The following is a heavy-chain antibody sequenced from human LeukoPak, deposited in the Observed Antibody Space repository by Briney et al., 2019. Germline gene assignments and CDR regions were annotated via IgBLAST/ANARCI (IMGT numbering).Heavy chain of an antibody. Sequence: ASVKVSCKASGGTFSSYAISWVRQAPGQGLEWMGRIIPIFGIANYAQKFQGRVTITADKSTSTAYMELSSLRSEDTAVYYCARAGAYGGGDCYQYYFDYWGEGTLVTVS. CDR1: GGTFSSYA. J-gene: IGHJ4*02. V-gene: IGHV1-69*04. CDR3: ARAGAYGGGDCYQYYFDY. CDR2: IIPIFGIA. D-gene: IGHD2-21*02.